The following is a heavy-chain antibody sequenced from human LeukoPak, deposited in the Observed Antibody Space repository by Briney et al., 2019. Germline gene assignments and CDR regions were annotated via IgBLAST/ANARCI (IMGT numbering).Heavy chain of an antibody. CDR3: AIAGDSTTNCYRCFNY. J-gene: IGHJ4*02. CDR2: IYPDDSDT. CDR1: GYSFRNYW. D-gene: IGHD2-2*01. Sequence: LGESLKISCKGSGYSFRNYWIGWVRQMPGKGLEWMGIIYPDDSDTRHSPSFQGRVTISADKSINTAYLQWSSLEASDTAMYYCAIAGDSTTNCYRCFNYWGQGTLVTVSS. V-gene: IGHV5-51*01.